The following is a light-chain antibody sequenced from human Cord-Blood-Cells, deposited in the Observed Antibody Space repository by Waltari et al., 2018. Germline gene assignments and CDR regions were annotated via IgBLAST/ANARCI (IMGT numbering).Light chain of an antibody. CDR1: SSDVGSYNL. V-gene: IGLV2-23*01. J-gene: IGLJ1*01. CDR2: EGS. Sequence: QSALTQPASVSGSPGQSITISCTGTSSDVGSYNLVSWYQQHPGKAPKLMIDEGSKRPAGVSNRFSGSKSGNTASLTISGLQAEDEADYYCCSYAGSSTYVFGAVTKVTVL. CDR3: CSYAGSSTYV.